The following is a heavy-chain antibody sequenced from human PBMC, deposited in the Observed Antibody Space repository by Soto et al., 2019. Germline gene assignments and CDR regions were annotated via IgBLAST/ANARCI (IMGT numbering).Heavy chain of an antibody. V-gene: IGHV4-34*01. J-gene: IGHJ6*02. CDR1: GGSFSGYY. CDR3: AREYDFWSGYSAYYGMDV. CDR2: INHSGST. D-gene: IGHD3-3*01. Sequence: LSLTCAVYGGSFSGYYWSWIRQPPGKGLEWIGEINHSGSTNYNPSLKSRVTISVDTSKNQFSLKLSSVTAADTAVYYCAREYDFWSGYSAYYGMDVWGQGTTVTVS.